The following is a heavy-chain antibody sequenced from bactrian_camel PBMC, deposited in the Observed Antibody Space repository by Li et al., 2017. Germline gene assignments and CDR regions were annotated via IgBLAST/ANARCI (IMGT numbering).Heavy chain of an antibody. V-gene: IGHV3S28*01. D-gene: IGHD6*01. CDR1: GYTVSRAC. J-gene: IGHJ4*01. Sequence: ESGGGSVQAGGSLRLSCAVSGYTVSRACMGWFRQAPGNEREVLAAIYTRDGTAHYADSVKGRFTISHDNANDTTFLQMNSLMPEDSAMYYCAAKSPGGGWYATEWGQGTQVTVS. CDR3: AAKSPGGGWYATE. CDR2: IYTRDGTA.